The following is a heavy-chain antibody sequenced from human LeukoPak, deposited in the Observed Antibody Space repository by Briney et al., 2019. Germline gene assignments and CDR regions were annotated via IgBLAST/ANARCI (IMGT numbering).Heavy chain of an antibody. J-gene: IGHJ5*02. CDR1: GGSISSGSYY. V-gene: IGHV4-61*02. CDR2: IYTSGSA. CDR3: ARAVYYGSGSLTWFDP. D-gene: IGHD3-10*01. Sequence: SETLSLTCTVSGGSISSGSYYWRWIRQPAGKGLEWIGRIYTSGSANYNPSLKSRITISVDTSKNQFSLKLSSVTAADTAVYYCARAVYYGSGSLTWFDPWGQGTRVTVSS.